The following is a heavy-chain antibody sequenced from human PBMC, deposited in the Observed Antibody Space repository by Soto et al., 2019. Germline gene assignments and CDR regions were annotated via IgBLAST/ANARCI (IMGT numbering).Heavy chain of an antibody. CDR1: GFTFSSYS. Sequence: GGSLRLSCAASGFTFSSYSVNWVRQAPGKGLEWVSSISSSSSYIYYADSVKGRFTISRDNAKNSLYLQMNSLRAEDTAVYYCARDNGGTTDAFDIWGQGTMVTVSS. D-gene: IGHD1-1*01. CDR2: ISSSSSYI. CDR3: ARDNGGTTDAFDI. V-gene: IGHV3-21*01. J-gene: IGHJ3*02.